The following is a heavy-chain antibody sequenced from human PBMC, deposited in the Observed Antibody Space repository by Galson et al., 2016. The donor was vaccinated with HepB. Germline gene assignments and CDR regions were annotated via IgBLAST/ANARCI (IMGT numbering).Heavy chain of an antibody. V-gene: IGHV1-69*13. D-gene: IGHD3-3*01. J-gene: IGHJ4*02. CDR1: GGGFSSYA. CDR3: AKERDFWSGYYQSFDY. CDR2: IIPIFGAA. Sequence: SVKVSCKASGGGFSSYAFSWVRQAPGQGLEWMGGIIPIFGAANYAQKFLGRVTITADDSTSTTYMELSSLISEDTAVYYCAKERDFWSGYYQSFDYWGQGTLVTVSS.